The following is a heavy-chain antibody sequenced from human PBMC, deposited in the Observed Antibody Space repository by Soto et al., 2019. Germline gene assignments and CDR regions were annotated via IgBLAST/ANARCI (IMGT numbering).Heavy chain of an antibody. CDR1: GYTFTTIR. Sequence: QVQLVQSAAEVGKPGASVKVSCKASGYTFTTIRLSWVRQAPGQGLEWMGWIRPNNGDTQYAQKFQGRVTMTADTSAKTAYREVRSVRPDDTAVFYCARDRSGWYDFWGQGTLVTVSS. V-gene: IGHV1-18*01. CDR2: IRPNNGDT. D-gene: IGHD6-19*01. J-gene: IGHJ5*01. CDR3: ARDRSGWYDF.